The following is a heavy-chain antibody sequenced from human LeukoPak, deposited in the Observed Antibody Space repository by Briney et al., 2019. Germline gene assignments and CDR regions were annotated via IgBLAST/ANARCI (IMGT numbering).Heavy chain of an antibody. D-gene: IGHD3-10*01. CDR1: GSTFSSYW. V-gene: IGHV3-7*01. J-gene: IGHJ5*02. CDR2: IKQDGSEK. CDR3: ARAGNYYGRHTNWFDP. Sequence: GGSLRLSCAASGSTFSSYWMSWVRQAPGKGLEWVANIKQDGSEKYYVDSVKGRFTISRDNAKNSLYLQMNSLRAEDTAVYYCARAGNYYGRHTNWFDPWGQGTLVTVSS.